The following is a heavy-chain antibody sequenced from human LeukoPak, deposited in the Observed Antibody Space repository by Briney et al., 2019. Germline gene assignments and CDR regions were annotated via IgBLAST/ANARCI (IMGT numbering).Heavy chain of an antibody. CDR2: VYSGGST. CDR1: GFTVSSNY. CDR3: AKDRGSSGWADY. J-gene: IGHJ4*02. Sequence: PGGSLRLSRAVSGFTVSSNYMSWVRQAPGKGLEWVSVVYSGGSTYYADSVKGRFTISRDNSKNTLYLQMNSLRAEDTAVYYCAKDRGSSGWADYWGQGTLVTVSS. V-gene: IGHV3-66*02. D-gene: IGHD6-19*01.